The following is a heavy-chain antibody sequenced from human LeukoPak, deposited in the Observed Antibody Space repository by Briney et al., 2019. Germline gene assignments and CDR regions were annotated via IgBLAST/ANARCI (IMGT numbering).Heavy chain of an antibody. CDR3: ARMKYCSSTSCPRALYYYYYMDV. Sequence: PSETLSLTCTVSGGSISSYYWSWIRQPPGKGLEWIGRIYTSGSTNYNPSLKSRVTMSVDTSKNQFSLKLSSVTAADTAVYYCARMKYCSSTSCPRALYYYYYMDVWGKGTTVTVSS. J-gene: IGHJ6*03. CDR1: GGSISSYY. D-gene: IGHD2-2*01. V-gene: IGHV4-4*07. CDR2: IYTSGST.